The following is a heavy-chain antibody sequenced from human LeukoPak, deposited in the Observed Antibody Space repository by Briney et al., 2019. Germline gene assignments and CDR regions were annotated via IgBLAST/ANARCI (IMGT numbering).Heavy chain of an antibody. J-gene: IGHJ4*02. CDR3: ARDRPATLYGSGTYPFDY. D-gene: IGHD3-10*01. Sequence: SVKVSCKASGGTFSSYVISWVRQAPGQGLEWMGGIIPIFGTVNYAQKFQGRVTITADESTSTAYMELSSLRSEDTAVYYCARDRPATLYGSGTYPFDYWGQGTLVTVSS. V-gene: IGHV1-69*13. CDR2: IIPIFGTV. CDR1: GGTFSSYV.